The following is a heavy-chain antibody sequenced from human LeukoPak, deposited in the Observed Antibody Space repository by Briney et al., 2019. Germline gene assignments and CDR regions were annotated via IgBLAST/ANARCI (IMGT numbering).Heavy chain of an antibody. J-gene: IGHJ4*02. CDR3: AKDARWGSYRGKFVY. D-gene: IGHD3-16*02. CDR1: GFTFSSYS. CDR2: ISGSGGRT. V-gene: IGHV3-23*01. Sequence: GGSLRLSCAASGFTFSSYSMSWVSQAPGKGLEWVSAISGSGGRTNYADSRKGRSRISTDNSKNTLYRQMNRVRAEDAAVYDCAKDARWGSYRGKFVYWGQGTLVTASS.